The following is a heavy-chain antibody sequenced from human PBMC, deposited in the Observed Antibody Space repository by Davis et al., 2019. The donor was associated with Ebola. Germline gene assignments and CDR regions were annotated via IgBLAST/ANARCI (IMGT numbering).Heavy chain of an antibody. J-gene: IGHJ6*02. CDR2: INPSGGST. CDR1: GYTFTIYY. CDR3: ARMTTLTGMDV. V-gene: IGHV1-46*03. Sequence: AASVKVSCKASGYTFTIYYMHWVRQAPGQGLEWMGIINPSGGSTSYAQKFQGRVTMTRDTSTSTVYMEPSSLGSEDTAVYYCARMTTLTGMDVWGQGTTVTVSS. D-gene: IGHD4-17*01.